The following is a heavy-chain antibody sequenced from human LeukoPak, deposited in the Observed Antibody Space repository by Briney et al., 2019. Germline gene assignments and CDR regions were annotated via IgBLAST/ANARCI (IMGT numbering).Heavy chain of an antibody. CDR3: ARSGTTYYYDSGTRI. Sequence: GGSLRLSCAASGFTFSDYYMIWIRQAPGKGLEWVSYISSSGKTIYYADSVKGRFTISRDNAKNSLYLQMNSLRAEDTAVYYCARSGTTYYYDSGTRIWGQGTMVTVSS. J-gene: IGHJ3*02. CDR1: GFTFSDYY. D-gene: IGHD3-22*01. V-gene: IGHV3-11*04. CDR2: ISSSGKTI.